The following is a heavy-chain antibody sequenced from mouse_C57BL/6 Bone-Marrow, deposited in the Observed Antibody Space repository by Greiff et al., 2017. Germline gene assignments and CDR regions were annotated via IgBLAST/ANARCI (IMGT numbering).Heavy chain of an antibody. CDR1: GYTFTGYW. CDR2: ILPGSGCT. V-gene: IGHV1-9*01. Sequence: QVQLQQSGAELMKPGASVKLSCKATGYTFTGYWIEWVKQRPGHGLEWIGEILPGSGCTNYNEKFKGKATFTVDTSSNTAYMQLSSLTTADSAISSYARICSDYSWIAYWGQGTLVTVSA. CDR3: ARICSDYSWIAY. D-gene: IGHD2-4*01. J-gene: IGHJ3*01.